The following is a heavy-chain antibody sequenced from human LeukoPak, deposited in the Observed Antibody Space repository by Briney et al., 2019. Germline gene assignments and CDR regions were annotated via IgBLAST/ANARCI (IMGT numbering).Heavy chain of an antibody. Sequence: ASVKVSCKASGYTFTGYYMHWVRQAPGQGLEWMGWINPNSGDTNYAQKFQGRVTMTRDTSISTAYMELSRLRSDDTAVYYCARDKSGSSGWYSYFDYWGQGTLVTVSS. J-gene: IGHJ4*02. CDR3: ARDKSGSSGWYSYFDY. CDR1: GYTFTGYY. D-gene: IGHD6-19*01. CDR2: INPNSGDT. V-gene: IGHV1-2*02.